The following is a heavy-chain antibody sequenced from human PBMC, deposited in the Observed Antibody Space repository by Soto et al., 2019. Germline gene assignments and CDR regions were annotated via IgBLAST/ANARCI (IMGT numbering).Heavy chain of an antibody. CDR1: GYSISSGYY. D-gene: IGHD1-26*01. Sequence: AETLSLTCAVSGYSISSGYYWGWIRQPPGKGLEWIGSIYHSGSTYYNPSLKSRVTISVDTSKNQFSLKLSSVTAADTAVYYCARDRQQGIVGATGWFDPWGQGTLVTVSS. J-gene: IGHJ5*02. CDR2: IYHSGST. CDR3: ARDRQQGIVGATGWFDP. V-gene: IGHV4-38-2*02.